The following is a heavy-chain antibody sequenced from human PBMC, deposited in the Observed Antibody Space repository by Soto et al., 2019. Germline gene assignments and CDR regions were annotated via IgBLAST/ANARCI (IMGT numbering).Heavy chain of an antibody. CDR2: ISPNVGST. J-gene: IGHJ4*02. D-gene: IGHD1-26*01. V-gene: IGHV3-23*01. CDR1: GFTFSSFA. Sequence: DVQLLESGGGLVQPGGSLRLSCAASGFTFSSFAVSWVRQAPGKGLVWVSSISPNVGSTYYADSVKGRFTISRDNSKNTLYLQMNSLRAEDTAIYYCARSGSYSWLPYWGQGTPVTVSS. CDR3: ARSGSYSWLPY.